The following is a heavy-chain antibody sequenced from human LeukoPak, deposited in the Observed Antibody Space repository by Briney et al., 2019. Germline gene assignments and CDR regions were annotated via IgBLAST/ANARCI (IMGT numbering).Heavy chain of an antibody. CDR1: GGSIRSCY. V-gene: IGHV4-59*04. CDR2: IYYGGST. CDR3: SFNLGSGSYAFDI. J-gene: IGHJ3*02. Sequence: SETLSLTCTVSGGSIRSCYWSWIRQPPGKGLEWIGSIYYGGSTYYSPSLKSRVTISLDTSKHQFSLKLSSVTAADTAVYYCSFNLGSGSYAFDIWGQGTMVTVSS. D-gene: IGHD3-10*01.